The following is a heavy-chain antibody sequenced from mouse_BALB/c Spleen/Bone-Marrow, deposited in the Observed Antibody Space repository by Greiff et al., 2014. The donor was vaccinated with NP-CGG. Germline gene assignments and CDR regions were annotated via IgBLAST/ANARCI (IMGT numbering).Heavy chain of an antibody. J-gene: IGHJ2*01. V-gene: IGHV1S29*02. CDR1: GCTFTDYN. CDR2: TYPYNGGT. CDR3: ARESSAGYYFDY. Sequence: EVQLQQSGPELVKPGASVKISCKASGCTFTDYNMHWVKQSHGKSLEWIGYTYPYNGGTGYNQKFKSKATLTVDNSSSTAYMELRSLTSEDSAVYYCARESSAGYYFDYWGQGTTLTVSS. D-gene: IGHD3-2*02.